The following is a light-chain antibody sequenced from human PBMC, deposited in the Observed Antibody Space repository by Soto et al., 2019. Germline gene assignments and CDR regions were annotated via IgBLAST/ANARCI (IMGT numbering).Light chain of an antibody. Sequence: VLTQSPATLSVSPGARATLSCRASQSVGSDLAWYQQKPGQAPRLLIYGASSRATGIPDRFSGSGSGTDFTLTISRLEPEDFAVYYCQQYGNSPWTFGQGTEVDIK. V-gene: IGKV3-20*01. CDR1: QSVGSD. CDR3: QQYGNSPWT. J-gene: IGKJ1*01. CDR2: GAS.